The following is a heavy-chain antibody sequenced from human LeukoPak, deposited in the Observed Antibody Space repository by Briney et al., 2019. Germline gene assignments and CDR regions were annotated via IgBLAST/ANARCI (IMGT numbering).Heavy chain of an antibody. CDR3: ARAYDFNWFDP. Sequence: KTSETLSLTCTVSGGSISSGGYYWSWIRQHPGKGLEWIGYIYYSGSTYYNPSLKSRVTISVDTSKNQFSLKLSSVTAADTAVYYCARAYDFNWFDPWGQGTLVTVSS. D-gene: IGHD3-3*01. CDR1: GGSISSGGYY. J-gene: IGHJ5*02. V-gene: IGHV4-31*03. CDR2: IYYSGST.